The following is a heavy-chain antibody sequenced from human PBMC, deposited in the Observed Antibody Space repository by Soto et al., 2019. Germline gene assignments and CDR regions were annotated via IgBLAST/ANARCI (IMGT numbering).Heavy chain of an antibody. Sequence: QVQLQESGPGLVRPSESLSLTCNVSGGSMTTGSSFWRWIRQPPGKGLEWIGYVFRSGSINYSPSFKSRVTISIDTSKNQFSLMLKSVTAADTAVYFCARARNRYFDYWGQGALVTVSS. V-gene: IGHV4-61*01. D-gene: IGHD1-1*01. CDR2: VFRSGSI. CDR1: GGSMTTGSSF. CDR3: ARARNRYFDY. J-gene: IGHJ4*02.